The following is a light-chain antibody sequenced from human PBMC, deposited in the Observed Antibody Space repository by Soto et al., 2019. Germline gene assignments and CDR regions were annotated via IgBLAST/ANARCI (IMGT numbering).Light chain of an antibody. CDR2: GAS. CDR3: QQYNNWPRAT. CDR1: QSVSSNY. Sequence: EIVLTQSPGTLSLSPGERATLSCRASQSVSSNYLAWYQQKPGQAPRLLIYGASSRATDIPDRFSGSGSGTDFTLTISRLEPEDFGIYYCQQYNNWPRATFGGGTKVDIK. J-gene: IGKJ4*02. V-gene: IGKV3-20*01.